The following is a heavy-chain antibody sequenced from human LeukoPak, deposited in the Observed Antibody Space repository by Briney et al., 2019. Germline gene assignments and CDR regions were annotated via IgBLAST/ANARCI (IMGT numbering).Heavy chain of an antibody. CDR3: ARVSVHERGSGRGVYYYYYMDV. V-gene: IGHV1-8*03. CDR2: MNPNSGNT. J-gene: IGHJ6*03. D-gene: IGHD3-10*01. CDR1: GYTFTGYY. Sequence: ASVKVSCKASGYTFTGYYMHWVRQAPGQGLEWMGWMNPNSGNTGYAQKFQGRVTITRNTSISTAYMELSSLRSEDTAVYYCARVSVHERGSGRGVYYYYYMDVWGKGTTVTVSS.